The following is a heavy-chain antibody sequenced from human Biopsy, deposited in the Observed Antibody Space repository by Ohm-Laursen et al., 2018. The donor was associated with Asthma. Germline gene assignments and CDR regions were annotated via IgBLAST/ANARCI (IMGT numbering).Heavy chain of an antibody. D-gene: IGHD2-15*01. V-gene: IGHV1-69*01. Sequence: SSVKVSCKSLGGTFNTYVIGWVRQAPGQGLGWMGGINSVFGTTTYPQKFQDRVTITADDSTSTVYTELGSLRSEDTAVYYCARKAGSYISRTCYSLDFWGQGTLVTVSS. CDR1: GGTFNTYV. CDR3: ARKAGSYISRTCYSLDF. CDR2: INSVFGTT. J-gene: IGHJ4*02.